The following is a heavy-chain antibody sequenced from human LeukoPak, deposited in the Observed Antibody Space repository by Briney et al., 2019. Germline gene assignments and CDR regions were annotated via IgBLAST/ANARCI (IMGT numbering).Heavy chain of an antibody. CDR1: GGSFSGYY. V-gene: IGHV4-34*01. D-gene: IGHD5-24*01. CDR3: ARGSLEMATTTGYFDY. J-gene: IGHJ4*02. Sequence: SETLSLTCAVYGGSFSGYYWSWIRQPPGKGLEWIGEINHSGSTNYNPSLKGRVTISVDTSKNQFSLKLSSVTAADTAVYYCARGSLEMATTTGYFDYWGQGTLVTVSS. CDR2: INHSGST.